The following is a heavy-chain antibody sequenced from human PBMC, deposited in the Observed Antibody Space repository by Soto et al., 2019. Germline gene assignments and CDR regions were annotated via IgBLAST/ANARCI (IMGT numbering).Heavy chain of an antibody. CDR1: GGSIISSNW. CDR2: IYHSGST. V-gene: IGHV4-4*02. J-gene: IGHJ4*02. CDR3: AREYYDSSGWRVSDY. D-gene: IGHD3-22*01. Sequence: QVQLQESGPGLVKPSGTLSLTCVVSGGSIISSNWWSWVRQSPGKGLEWIGEIYHSGSTVYNPSLKSRVTSSVDKSKNQFSLKLTSVTAADTAVYFCAREYYDSSGWRVSDYWGQGTLVTVSS.